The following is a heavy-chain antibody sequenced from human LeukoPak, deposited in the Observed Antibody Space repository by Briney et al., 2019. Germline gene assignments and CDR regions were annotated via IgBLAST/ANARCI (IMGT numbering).Heavy chain of an antibody. CDR3: APLGVSTYFDY. Sequence: PGGSLRLSCAASGFTFSSYGMSWVRRAPGKGPEWVSGISGSGCNTYYAHSVKGRFTISRDNSQNTLYLQMNTLRAEDTAVYYCAPLGVSTYFDYWGQGTLVTVSS. J-gene: IGHJ4*02. CDR2: ISGSGCNT. V-gene: IGHV3-23*01. D-gene: IGHD7-27*01. CDR1: GFTFSSYG.